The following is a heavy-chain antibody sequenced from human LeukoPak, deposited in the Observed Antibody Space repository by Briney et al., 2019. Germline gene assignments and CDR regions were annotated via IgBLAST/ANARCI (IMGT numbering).Heavy chain of an antibody. V-gene: IGHV3-7*03. CDR3: AREAVVVAGYYYYGMDV. J-gene: IGHJ6*02. Sequence: GGSLRLSCVASGFIVGNHYMSWVRQAPGKGLEWVANIKQDGSEKYYVDSVKGRFTISRDNAKNSLYLQMNSLRAEDTAVYYCAREAVVVAGYYYYGMDVWGQGTTVTVSS. D-gene: IGHD2-15*01. CDR1: GFIVGNHY. CDR2: IKQDGSEK.